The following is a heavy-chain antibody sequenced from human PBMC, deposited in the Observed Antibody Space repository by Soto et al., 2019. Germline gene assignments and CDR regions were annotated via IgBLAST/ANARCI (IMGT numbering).Heavy chain of an antibody. D-gene: IGHD6-19*01. CDR1: GGSISSGGYS. J-gene: IGHJ4*02. CDR2: IYHSGST. Sequence: QLQLQESGSGLVKPSQTLSLTCAVSGGSISSGGYSWSWIRQPPGKGLEWIGYIYHSGSTYYNPSLKSPVTISVDSAKNQFSLKLSSVTAADTAVYYCARAGGLGAVAADYWGQGTLVTVSS. V-gene: IGHV4-30-2*01. CDR3: ARAGGLGAVAADY.